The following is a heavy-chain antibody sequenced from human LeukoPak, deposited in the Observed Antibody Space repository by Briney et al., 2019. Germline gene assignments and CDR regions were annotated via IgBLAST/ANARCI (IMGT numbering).Heavy chain of an antibody. CDR1: GFTFSNAW. CDR3: TSIRGTHTKTVLYYYFDY. CDR2: IKSKTDGGTT. J-gene: IGHJ4*02. D-gene: IGHD2-8*01. Sequence: GGSLRLSCAASGFTFSNAWMSWVRQAPGKGLEWVGRIKSKTDGGTTDYAAPVKGRFTISRDDSKNTLYPQMNSLKTEDTAVYYCTSIRGTHTKTVLYYYFDYWGQGTLVTVSS. V-gene: IGHV3-15*01.